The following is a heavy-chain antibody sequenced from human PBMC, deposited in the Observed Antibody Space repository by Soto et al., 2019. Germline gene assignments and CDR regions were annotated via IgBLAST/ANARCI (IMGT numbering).Heavy chain of an antibody. D-gene: IGHD5-12*01. CDR1: GFTFTSSA. CDR2: IVVGSGNT. Sequence: SVKVSCKASGFTFTSSAVQWVRQARGQRLEWIGWIVVGSGNTNYAQKFQERVTITRDMSTSTAYMELSSLRSEDTAVYYCAADTGPRPLVATRPWDYYYYGMDVWGQGTTVTVSS. CDR3: AADTGPRPLVATRPWDYYYYGMDV. V-gene: IGHV1-58*01. J-gene: IGHJ6*02.